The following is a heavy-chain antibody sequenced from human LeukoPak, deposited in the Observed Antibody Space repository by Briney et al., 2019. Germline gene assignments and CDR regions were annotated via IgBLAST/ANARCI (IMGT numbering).Heavy chain of an antibody. CDR2: IYYSGST. D-gene: IGHD1-1*01. Sequence: SETLSLTCTVSGGSISSSSYYWGWIRQPPGKGLEWIGNIYYSGSTYYNPSLKSRVTISVDTSKNQFSLKLSSVTAADTAVYYCARDRAGTTNVPYFDYWGQGTLVTVSS. J-gene: IGHJ4*02. CDR1: GGSISSSSYY. V-gene: IGHV4-39*07. CDR3: ARDRAGTTNVPYFDY.